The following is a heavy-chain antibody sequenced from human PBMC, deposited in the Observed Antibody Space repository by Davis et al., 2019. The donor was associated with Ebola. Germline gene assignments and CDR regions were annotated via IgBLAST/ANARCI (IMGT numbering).Heavy chain of an antibody. Sequence: GGSLRLSCAASGFTFSSYAMSWIRQAPGKGLEWVSYISSSGSTIYYADSVKGRFTISRDNAKNSLYLQMNSLRAEDTAVYYCARGLELRNYYYYGMDVWGQGTTVTVSS. CDR2: ISSSGSTI. V-gene: IGHV3-11*01. CDR1: GFTFSSYA. J-gene: IGHJ6*02. CDR3: ARGLELRNYYYYGMDV. D-gene: IGHD1-7*01.